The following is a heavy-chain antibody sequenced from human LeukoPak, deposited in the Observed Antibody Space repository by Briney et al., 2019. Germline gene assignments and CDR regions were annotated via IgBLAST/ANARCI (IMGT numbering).Heavy chain of an antibody. CDR2: INPNSGDT. V-gene: IGHV1-2*02. CDR1: GYTFTGYY. Sequence: ASVKVSCKASGYTFTGYYIHWVRQAPGQGLEWMGWINPNSGDTTSAQRFQGRVTMTRDTSLNTAYMELSRLTSDDTAVYYCARVPGYSSDKRSLSWFDPWGQGSLVTGSS. CDR3: ARVPGYSSDKRSLSWFDP. D-gene: IGHD6-19*01. J-gene: IGHJ5*02.